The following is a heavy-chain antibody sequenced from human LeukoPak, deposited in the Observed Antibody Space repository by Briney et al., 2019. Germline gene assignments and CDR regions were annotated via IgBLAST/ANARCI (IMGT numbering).Heavy chain of an antibody. CDR3: ASSGWYSTPNWFDP. V-gene: IGHV3-7*01. CDR2: IKEDGSEK. J-gene: IGHJ5*02. CDR1: GFTFSRSW. D-gene: IGHD6-19*01. Sequence: PGGSLRLSCAASGFTFSRSWMHWVRQAPGKGLEWVASIKEDGSEKYYVDSVKGRFTTSRDNAKNSLYLQMNSLRAEDTAMHYCASSGWYSTPNWFDPWGQGTLVIVSS.